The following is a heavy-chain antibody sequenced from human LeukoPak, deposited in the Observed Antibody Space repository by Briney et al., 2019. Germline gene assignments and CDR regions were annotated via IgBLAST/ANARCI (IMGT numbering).Heavy chain of an antibody. D-gene: IGHD2-2*01. J-gene: IGHJ3*02. Sequence: SVKVSCKASGGTFSSYTISWVRQAPGQGLEWMGRIIPILGIANYAQKFQGRVTITADKSTSTAYMELSSLRSEYTAVYYCARRKGYCSSTSCPHDAFDIWGQGTMVTVSS. CDR1: GGTFSSYT. CDR3: ARRKGYCSSTSCPHDAFDI. CDR2: IIPILGIA. V-gene: IGHV1-69*02.